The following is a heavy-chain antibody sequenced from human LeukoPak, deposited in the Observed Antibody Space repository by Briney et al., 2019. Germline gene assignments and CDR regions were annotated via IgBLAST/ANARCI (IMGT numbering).Heavy chain of an antibody. Sequence: SETLSLTCTVSGGSISSSSYYWGWIRQPPGKGLEWIGSIYYSGSTYYNPSLKSRVTISVDTSKNQFSLKLSSVTAADTAVYYCARGGVNWFDPWGQGTLVTVSS. CDR1: GGSISSSSYY. V-gene: IGHV4-39*07. CDR2: IYYSGST. J-gene: IGHJ5*02. CDR3: ARGGVNWFDP.